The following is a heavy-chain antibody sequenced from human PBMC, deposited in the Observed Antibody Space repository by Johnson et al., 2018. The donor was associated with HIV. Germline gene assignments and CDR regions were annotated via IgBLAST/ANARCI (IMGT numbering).Heavy chain of an antibody. D-gene: IGHD3-10*01. CDR1: GFTFSNAW. CDR3: ARDFVAVGECTAFDI. Sequence: VQLVESGGGLVKPGGSLRLSCAASGFTFSNAWMSWVRQAPGKGLEWVSGINWNGGSTGYADSVKGRFTISRDNARNSLYLQMNRLRAEDTALYYWARDFVAVGECTAFDIWGQGTRVTVSS. J-gene: IGHJ3*02. CDR2: INWNGGST. V-gene: IGHV3-20*04.